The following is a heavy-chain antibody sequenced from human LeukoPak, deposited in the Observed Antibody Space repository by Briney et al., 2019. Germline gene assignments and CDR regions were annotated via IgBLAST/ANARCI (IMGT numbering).Heavy chain of an antibody. Sequence: ASVKVSCKASGYTFTSYGISWVRQAPGQGLEWMGWISAYNGNTNYAQKLQGRVTMITDTSTSTAYMELRSLRSDDTAVYYCARAPHSPTTQYYYYYYMDVWGKGTTVTVSS. CDR1: GYTFTSYG. V-gene: IGHV1-18*01. D-gene: IGHD5-12*01. CDR2: ISAYNGNT. J-gene: IGHJ6*03. CDR3: ARAPHSPTTQYYYYYYMDV.